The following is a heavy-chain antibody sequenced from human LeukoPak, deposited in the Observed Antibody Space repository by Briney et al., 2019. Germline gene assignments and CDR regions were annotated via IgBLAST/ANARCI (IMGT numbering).Heavy chain of an antibody. J-gene: IGHJ5*02. CDR1: GFTFSSYS. CDR2: ISGSGDST. Sequence: GGSLRLSCAASGFTFSSYSMNWVRQAPGKGLEWVSAISGSGDSTYYADSVKGRFTISRDNSKNTLYLQMNSLRAEDTAVYYCAKVTGYSSSSIRFDPWGQGTLVTVSS. D-gene: IGHD6-13*01. CDR3: AKVTGYSSSSIRFDP. V-gene: IGHV3-23*01.